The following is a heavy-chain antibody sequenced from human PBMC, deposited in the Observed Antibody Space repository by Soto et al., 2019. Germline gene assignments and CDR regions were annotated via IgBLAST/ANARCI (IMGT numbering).Heavy chain of an antibody. CDR3: ARDVPLNYYDGNFSYYAMDV. J-gene: IGHJ6*02. V-gene: IGHV1-69*01. CDR2: IIPFFKAA. CDR1: GGTFSSHA. Sequence: QVQLVQSGAEVKKPGSSVKVSCKASGGTFSSHAISWVRQAPGQGLEWMGGIIPFFKAANYAQKFQGRVTITADDSTSKAYMDLYSLRSEDTAVYYCARDVPLNYYDGNFSYYAMDVWGQGTTVTVSS. D-gene: IGHD3-16*01.